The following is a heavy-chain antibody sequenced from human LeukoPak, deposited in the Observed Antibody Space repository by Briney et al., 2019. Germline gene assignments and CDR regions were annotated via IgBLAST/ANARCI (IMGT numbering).Heavy chain of an antibody. J-gene: IGHJ4*02. CDR3: AKVPLDIVATGYFDY. D-gene: IGHD5-12*01. CDR2: ISGSGGST. CDR1: GFTFSSFP. V-gene: IGHV3-23*01. Sequence: GGSLRLSCAASGFTFSSFPMHWVRQAPGKGLEWVSAISGSGGSTYCADSVKGRFTISRDNSKNTLYLQMNSLRAEDTAVYYCAKVPLDIVATGYFDYWGQGTLVTVSS.